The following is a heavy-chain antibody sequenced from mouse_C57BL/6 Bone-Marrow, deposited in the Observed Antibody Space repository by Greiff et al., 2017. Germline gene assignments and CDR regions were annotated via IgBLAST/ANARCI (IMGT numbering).Heavy chain of an antibody. D-gene: IGHD1-1*01. CDR1: GYAFSSSW. CDR2: IYPGAGDT. J-gene: IGHJ4*01. Sequence: QVQLQQSGPELVKPGASVKISCKASGYAFSSSWMNWVKQRPGKGLAWIGRIYPGAGDTNYNGKFKGKATLTADKSSSTAYMQLSSLTSEDSAVYFCGIYYYPYYAMDYWGQGTSVTVSS. V-gene: IGHV1-82*01. CDR3: GIYYYPYYAMDY.